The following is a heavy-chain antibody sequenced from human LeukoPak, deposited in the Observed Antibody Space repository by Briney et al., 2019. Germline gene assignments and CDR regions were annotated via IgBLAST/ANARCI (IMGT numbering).Heavy chain of an antibody. CDR3: ARDPSRLRGYSNFDY. D-gene: IGHD4-11*01. CDR1: GFTFSSYA. Sequence: GGSLRLSCAASGFTFSSYAMHWGRQAAGKGLEWVAVISYDGSNKYYADSVKGRFTISRDNSKNTLYLQMNSLRAEDTAVYYCARDPSRLRGYSNFDYWGQGTLVTVSS. CDR2: ISYDGSNK. J-gene: IGHJ4*02. V-gene: IGHV3-30*04.